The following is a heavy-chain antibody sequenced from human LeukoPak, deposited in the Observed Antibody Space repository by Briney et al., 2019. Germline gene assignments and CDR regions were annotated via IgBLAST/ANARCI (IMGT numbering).Heavy chain of an antibody. CDR1: GFTFSSYE. CDR3: ARARVYYDYVWGSYRTATFDY. V-gene: IGHV3-48*03. CDR2: ISSSGSTI. Sequence: GGSLRLSCAASGFTFSSYEMNWVRQAPGKGLEWVSYISSSGSTIYYADSVKGRFTISRDNAKNSLYLQMNSLRAEDTAVYYCARARVYYDYVWGSYRTATFDYWGQGTLVTVSS. J-gene: IGHJ4*02. D-gene: IGHD3-16*02.